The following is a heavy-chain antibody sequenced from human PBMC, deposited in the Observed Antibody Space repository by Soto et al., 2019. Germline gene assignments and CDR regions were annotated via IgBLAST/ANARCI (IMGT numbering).Heavy chain of an antibody. J-gene: IGHJ4*02. CDR2: IIPIFGTA. Sequence: QVQLVQSGAEVKKPGASVKVSCKASGYTFTSYDISWVRQAPGQGLEWMGGIIPIFGTANYAQKFQGRVTITADESTSTAYMELSSLRSEDTAVYYCASVARGGYDANFDYWGQGTLVTVSS. D-gene: IGHD5-12*01. V-gene: IGHV1-69*01. CDR3: ASVARGGYDANFDY. CDR1: GYTFTSYD.